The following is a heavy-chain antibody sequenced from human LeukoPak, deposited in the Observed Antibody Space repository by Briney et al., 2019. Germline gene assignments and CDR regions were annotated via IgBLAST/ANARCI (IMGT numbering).Heavy chain of an antibody. Sequence: GRSLRLSCAASEFTFDDYAMHWVRQAPGKGLEWVSGISWNSGSIGYADSVKGRFTISRDNAKNSLYLQMNSLRAEDTALYYCAKSEMSQIVLSAFDIWGQGTMVTVSS. D-gene: IGHD5/OR15-5a*01. CDR1: EFTFDDYA. J-gene: IGHJ3*02. CDR3: AKSEMSQIVLSAFDI. CDR2: ISWNSGSI. V-gene: IGHV3-9*01.